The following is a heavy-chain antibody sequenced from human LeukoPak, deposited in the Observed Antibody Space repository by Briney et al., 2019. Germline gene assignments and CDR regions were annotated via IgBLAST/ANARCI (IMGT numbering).Heavy chain of an antibody. Sequence: SVKVSCKSSGDTFSSCAISWVREAPGQGLEWMGGLIPIFDTTNYAQKFQGRVTITADKPTRTAYMELSSMRSEDTAVYYCARDQRTYNWNDSYYYSYYGMDVWGKGTTVTVSS. CDR2: LIPIFDTT. V-gene: IGHV1-69*06. J-gene: IGHJ6*01. D-gene: IGHD1-1*01. CDR3: ARDQRTYNWNDSYYYSYYGMDV. CDR1: GDTFSSCA.